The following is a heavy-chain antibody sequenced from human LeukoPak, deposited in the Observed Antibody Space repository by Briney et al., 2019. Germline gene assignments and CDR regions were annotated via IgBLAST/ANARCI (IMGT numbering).Heavy chain of an antibody. CDR2: MNPNSGNT. V-gene: IGHV1-8*03. Sequence: GASVKVSCKASGYTFTSYDINWVRQATGQGLEWMGWMNPNSGNTGYAQKFQGRVTITRNTSISTAYMELSSLRSEDTAVYYCARDGYYDSSGYDYYYYMGVWGKGTTVTVSS. J-gene: IGHJ6*03. D-gene: IGHD3-22*01. CDR3: ARDGYYDSSGYDYYYYMGV. CDR1: GYTFTSYD.